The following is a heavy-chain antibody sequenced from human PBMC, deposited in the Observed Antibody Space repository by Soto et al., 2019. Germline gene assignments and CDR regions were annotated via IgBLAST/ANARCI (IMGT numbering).Heavy chain of an antibody. CDR1: GGSFSGYY. D-gene: IGHD3-3*01. V-gene: IGHV4-34*01. CDR2: INHSGST. J-gene: IGHJ6*02. CDR3: ARVRAERITIFGVVSQGYYYGMDV. Sequence: PSETLSLTCAVYGGSFSGYYWSWIRQPPGKGLEWIGEINHSGSTNYNPSLKSRVTISVDTSKNQFSLKLSSVTAADTAVYYCARVRAERITIFGVVSQGYYYGMDVWGQGTTVTVS.